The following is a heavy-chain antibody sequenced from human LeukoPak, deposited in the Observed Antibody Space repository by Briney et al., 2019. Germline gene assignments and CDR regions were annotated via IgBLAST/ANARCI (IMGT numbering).Heavy chain of an antibody. CDR2: INPSGGST. CDR1: GYTFTSYY. D-gene: IGHD5-12*01. Sequence: ASVKVSCKASGYTFTSYYMHWVRQAPGQGLEWMGIINPSGGSTSYAQKFQGRVTMTRDTSTSTVYMELSSLRSEDTAVYYCARDYSGYDFGTNLDYWGQGTLVTVSS. J-gene: IGHJ4*02. V-gene: IGHV1-46*01. CDR3: ARDYSGYDFGTNLDY.